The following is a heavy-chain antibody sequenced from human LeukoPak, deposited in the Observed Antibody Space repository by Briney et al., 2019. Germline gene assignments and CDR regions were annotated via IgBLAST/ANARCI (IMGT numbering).Heavy chain of an antibody. CDR2: ISSSSSYI. J-gene: IGHJ6*02. CDR3: ARDQGYGFLLNRYFFGMDV. V-gene: IGHV3-21*01. CDR1: GFTFSSYS. Sequence: GGSLRLSCAASGFTFSSYSMNWVRQAPGKGLEWVSSISSSSSYIYYADSVKGRFTISRDNAKNSLYLQMNSLRAEDTAVYYCARDQGYGFLLNRYFFGMDVWGQGTTVTVSS. D-gene: IGHD4-17*01.